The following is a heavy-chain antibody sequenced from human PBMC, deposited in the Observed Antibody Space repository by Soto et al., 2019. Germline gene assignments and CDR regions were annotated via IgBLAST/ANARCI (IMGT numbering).Heavy chain of an antibody. CDR2: INYTGST. V-gene: IGHV4-59*11. CDR3: ARASPYNWFDP. Sequence: PSETLSLTCTVSGGSINNHYWSWIRQPPGKGLEWIGYINYTGSTNYNPSLKSRVTISVDTSKNQFSLKLSSVTAADTAVYYCARASPYNWFDPWGQGTLVTVSS. CDR1: GGSINNHY. J-gene: IGHJ5*02.